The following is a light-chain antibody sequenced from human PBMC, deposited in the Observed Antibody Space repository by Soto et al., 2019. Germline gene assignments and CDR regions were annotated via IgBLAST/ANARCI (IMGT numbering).Light chain of an antibody. CDR3: QSYDSSLSGWGV. Sequence: QSVLTQPPSVSGAPGQRVTISCTGSSSNIGARYDVHWYQQLPGTAPKLLIYGNSNRPSRVPDRFSGSKSGTSASLAITGLQAEDEADYYCQSYDSSLSGWGVFGGGTKVTVL. CDR2: GNS. J-gene: IGLJ2*01. V-gene: IGLV1-40*01. CDR1: SSNIGARYD.